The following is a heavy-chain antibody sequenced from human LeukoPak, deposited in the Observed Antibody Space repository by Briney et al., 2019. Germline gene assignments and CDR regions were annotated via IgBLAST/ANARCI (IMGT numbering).Heavy chain of an antibody. CDR1: GGTSSSYA. Sequence: ASVKVSCKASGGTSSSYAISWVRQAPGQGLEWMGGIIPIFGTANYAQKFQGRVTITADESTSTAYMELSSLRSEDTAVYYCARRSGPQGPWVYWGQGTLVTVSS. CDR3: ARRSGPQGPWVY. J-gene: IGHJ4*02. CDR2: IIPIFGTA. D-gene: IGHD3-10*01. V-gene: IGHV1-69*13.